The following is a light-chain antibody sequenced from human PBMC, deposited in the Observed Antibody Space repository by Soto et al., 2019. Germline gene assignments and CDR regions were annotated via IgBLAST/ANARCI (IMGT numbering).Light chain of an antibody. J-gene: IGLJ1*01. Sequence: QSVLTEPRSVSGSPGQSVTISCTGSSSDVGSYDYVSWYQQFPGNAPKLMIFDVSKRPSGVPDRFSGSKSGNTASLTISGLXAEDEADYYCCSYAGSYTFARNVFGTGTKVP. V-gene: IGLV2-11*01. CDR1: SSDVGSYDY. CDR2: DVS. CDR3: CSYAGSYTFARNV.